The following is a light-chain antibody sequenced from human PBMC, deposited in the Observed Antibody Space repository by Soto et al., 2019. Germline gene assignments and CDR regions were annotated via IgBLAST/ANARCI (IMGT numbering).Light chain of an antibody. Sequence: EIVLTPSPDTLSLSPVERATVSCRASQSVSRSNLAWYQHKPGQAPRLLIYGTSNRATGIPDRFTGSGSGTDLTLTISSLEPEDFAVYYCEQYGSSPPSITFGQGTRLEIK. V-gene: IGKV3-20*01. J-gene: IGKJ5*01. CDR3: EQYGSSPPSIT. CDR2: GTS. CDR1: QSVSRSN.